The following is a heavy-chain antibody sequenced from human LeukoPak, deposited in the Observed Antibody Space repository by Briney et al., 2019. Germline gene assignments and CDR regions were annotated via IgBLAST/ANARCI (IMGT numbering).Heavy chain of an antibody. V-gene: IGHV1-2*02. CDR1: GYTFTSYY. CDR2: INPNSGGT. D-gene: IGHD6-19*01. J-gene: IGHJ4*02. Sequence: GASVKVSCTASGYTFTSYYMHWVRQAPGQGLEWMGWINPNSGGTNYAQKFQGRVTMTRDTSISTAYMELSRLRSDDTAVYYCARDENPNSSGWYVVDYWGQGTLVTVSS. CDR3: ARDENPNSSGWYVVDY.